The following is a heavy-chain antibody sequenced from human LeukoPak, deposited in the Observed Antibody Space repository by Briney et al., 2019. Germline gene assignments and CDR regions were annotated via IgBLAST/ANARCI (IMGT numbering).Heavy chain of an antibody. CDR3: VRGNYCSGGSCYHYYYYYMDV. Sequence: SETLSLTCAVYGGSFNGYYWSWIRQPPGKGLEWIGEINHSGSTNYNPSLKSRVTISVDMSNNQFSLKLSSVTAADTAVYYRVRGNYCSGGSCYHYYYYYMDVWGKGTTVTVSS. CDR1: GGSFNGYY. CDR2: INHSGST. J-gene: IGHJ6*03. V-gene: IGHV4-34*01. D-gene: IGHD2-15*01.